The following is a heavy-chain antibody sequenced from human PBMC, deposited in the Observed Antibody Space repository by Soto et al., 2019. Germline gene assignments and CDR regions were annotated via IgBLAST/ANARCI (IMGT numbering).Heavy chain of an antibody. V-gene: IGHV3-23*01. J-gene: IGHJ3*02. CDR2: ISGSGGST. CDR3: ATRHYYDSSGYYRNDAFDI. D-gene: IGHD3-22*01. CDR1: GFTFSSYA. Sequence: GGSQRLSCAASGFTFSSYAMSWVRQAPGKGLEWVSAISGSGGSTYYADSVKGRFTISRDNSKNTLYLQMNSLRAEDTAVYYCATRHYYDSSGYYRNDAFDIWGQGTMVTVSS.